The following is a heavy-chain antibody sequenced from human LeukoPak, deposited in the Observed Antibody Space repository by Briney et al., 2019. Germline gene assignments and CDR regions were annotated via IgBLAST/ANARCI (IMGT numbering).Heavy chain of an antibody. CDR1: GYSFTSYW. D-gene: IGHD3-9*01. Sequence: GESLKISCKGSGYSFTSYWIGWVRQMPGKGLEWMGIIYPGDSDTRYSPSFQGQVTISADKSISTAYLQWSSLKASDTAMYYCARRGPAGYYSLNYFDYWGQGTLLTVSS. V-gene: IGHV5-51*01. CDR2: IYPGDSDT. J-gene: IGHJ4*02. CDR3: ARRGPAGYYSLNYFDY.